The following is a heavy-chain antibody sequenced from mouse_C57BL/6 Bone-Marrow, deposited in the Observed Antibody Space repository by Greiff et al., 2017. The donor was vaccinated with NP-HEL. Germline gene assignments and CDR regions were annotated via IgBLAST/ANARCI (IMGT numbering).Heavy chain of an antibody. D-gene: IGHD3-2*02. Sequence: QVQLQQPGAELVRPGTSVKLSCTASGYTFTSYWMHWVKQRPGQGLEWIGVIDPSDSYTNYNQKFKGKATLTVDTSSSTAYMQLSSLTSEDAAVYYCARSEIQLRPWFAYWGQGTLVTVSA. V-gene: IGHV1-59*01. CDR2: IDPSDSYT. J-gene: IGHJ3*01. CDR1: GYTFTSYW. CDR3: ARSEIQLRPWFAY.